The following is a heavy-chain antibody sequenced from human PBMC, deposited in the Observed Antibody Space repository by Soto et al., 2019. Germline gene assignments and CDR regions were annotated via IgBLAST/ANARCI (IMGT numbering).Heavy chain of an antibody. D-gene: IGHD4-4*01. J-gene: IGHJ6*03. Sequence: SETLSLTCTVSGGSISSYYWSWIRQPPGKGLEWIGYIYYSGSTNYNPSLKSRVTISVDTSKNQFSLKLSSVTAADTAVYYCARLDYSNYYYYYYMDVWGKGTTVTVSS. V-gene: IGHV4-59*08. CDR2: IYYSGST. CDR3: ARLDYSNYYYYYYMDV. CDR1: GGSISSYY.